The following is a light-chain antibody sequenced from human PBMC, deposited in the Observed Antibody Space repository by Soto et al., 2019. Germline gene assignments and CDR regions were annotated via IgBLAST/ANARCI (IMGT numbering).Light chain of an antibody. Sequence: QSVLTQPASVSGSPGQSITISCTGTSSDVGPYNYVSWYQHHPGKAPKLLIYEVTKRPSGVSNRFSGSKSGNTASLTISGLQAEDEADYYCSSYTTSSTLVFXGGTKVTVL. V-gene: IGLV2-14*01. J-gene: IGLJ3*02. CDR2: EVT. CDR3: SSYTTSSTLV. CDR1: SSDVGPYNY.